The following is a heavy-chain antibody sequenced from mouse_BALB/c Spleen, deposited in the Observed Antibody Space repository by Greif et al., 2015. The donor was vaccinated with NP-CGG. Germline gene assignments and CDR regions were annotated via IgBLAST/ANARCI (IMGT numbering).Heavy chain of an antibody. CDR1: GYSITSDYA. CDR2: ISYSGST. V-gene: IGHV3-2*02. D-gene: IGHD1-1*01. Sequence: EVKLQESGPGLVKPSQSLSLTCTVTGYSITSDYAWNWIRQFPGNKLEWMGYISYSGSTSYNPSLKSRISITRDTSKNQFFLQLNSVTTEDTATYYCAVYVRAMDYWGQGTSVTVSS. CDR3: AVYVRAMDY. J-gene: IGHJ4*01.